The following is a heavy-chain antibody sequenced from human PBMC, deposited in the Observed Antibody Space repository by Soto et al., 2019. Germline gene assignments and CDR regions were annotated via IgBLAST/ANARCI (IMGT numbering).Heavy chain of an antibody. D-gene: IGHD1-26*01. CDR1: GFTFSSYG. CDR2: ISYDGSNK. V-gene: IGHV3-30*03. CDR3: ALNSGSYSDYFDY. J-gene: IGHJ4*02. Sequence: HPGGSLRLSCAASGFTFSSYGMHWVRQAPGKGLEWVAVISYDGSNKYYADSVKGRFTISRDNSKNTLYLQMNSLRAEDTAVYYCALNSGSYSDYFDYWGQGTLVTVSS.